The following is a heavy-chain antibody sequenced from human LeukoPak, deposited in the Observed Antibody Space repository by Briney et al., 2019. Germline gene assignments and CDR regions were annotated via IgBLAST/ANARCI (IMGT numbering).Heavy chain of an antibody. J-gene: IGHJ3*02. CDR3: ARAPRNYYGPGSYSLGDAFDI. Sequence: SETLSLTCTVSGVSISSYYWSWIRQPPGKGLEWIGYIYYSGSTNYNPSLKSRVTISVDTSKNQFSLKLSSVTAADTAVYYCARAPRNYYGPGSYSLGDAFDIWGQGTMVTVSS. CDR2: IYYSGST. CDR1: GVSISSYY. V-gene: IGHV4-59*01. D-gene: IGHD3-10*01.